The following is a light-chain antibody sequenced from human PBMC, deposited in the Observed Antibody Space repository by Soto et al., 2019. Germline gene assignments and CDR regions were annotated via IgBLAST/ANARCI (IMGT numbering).Light chain of an antibody. V-gene: IGKV1-9*01. Sequence: DIQLTQSPSFLSASVRDRVTITCRASQVISNYLAWYLQKPGKAPKLLIYAASTLQSGVPSRFSGSGSGTEFTLTISSLQPEDFATYYCQQLNSYPLTFGGGTKVEIK. CDR1: QVISNY. J-gene: IGKJ4*01. CDR3: QQLNSYPLT. CDR2: AAS.